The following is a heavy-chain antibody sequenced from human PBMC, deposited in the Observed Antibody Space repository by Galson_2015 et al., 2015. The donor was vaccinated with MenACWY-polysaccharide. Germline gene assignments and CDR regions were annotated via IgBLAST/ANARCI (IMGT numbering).Heavy chain of an antibody. CDR3: ARDPKQKVTTVPTGRFDY. CDR2: NNTDTGNP. CDR1: GYTFTSYA. J-gene: IGHJ4*02. V-gene: IGHV7-4-1*02. Sequence: SVKVSCKAYGYTFTSYAMHWGRQAPGQRLEGVGWNNTDTGNPTQAQGFTGRVVLSLVNSVRTAHLPSSRLKAEDTAVCDCARDPKQKVTTVPTGRFDYWGQGTLVTVSS. D-gene: IGHD4-17*01.